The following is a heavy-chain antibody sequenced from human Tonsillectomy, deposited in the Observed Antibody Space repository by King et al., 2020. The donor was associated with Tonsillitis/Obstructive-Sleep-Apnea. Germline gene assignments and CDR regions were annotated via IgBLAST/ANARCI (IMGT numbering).Heavy chain of an antibody. CDR1: GGSLSGYF. V-gene: IGHV4-34*01. Sequence: VQLQQWGAGLLKPSETLSLTCAVYGGSLSGYFWSWIRQPPGKGLEWIGEINYSGSTNYNPSLKSRVTISADTSKKQLSLNLYSVTAAATAVYYCARGSGTFDPWGQGTLVTVSS. J-gene: IGHJ5*02. CDR2: INYSGST. CDR3: ARGSGTFDP.